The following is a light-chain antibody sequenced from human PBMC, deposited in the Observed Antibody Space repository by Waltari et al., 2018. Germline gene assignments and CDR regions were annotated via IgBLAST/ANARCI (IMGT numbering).Light chain of an antibody. CDR1: QSVSSY. CDR2: DAS. CDR3: QQRRDWPIT. V-gene: IGKV3-11*01. J-gene: IGKJ5*01. Sequence: DIVLTQSPASLSLSPGERATLSCRASQSVSSYLAWYQQKPGQAPRLLIYDASNRATGIPARFSGSGYGTDFTLTISSLEPEDFAVYYCQQRRDWPITFGQGTRLEIK.